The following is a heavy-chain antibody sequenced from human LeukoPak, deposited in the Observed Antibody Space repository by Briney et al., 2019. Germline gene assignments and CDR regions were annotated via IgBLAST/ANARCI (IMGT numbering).Heavy chain of an antibody. CDR2: ISAYNGNT. J-gene: IGHJ4*02. V-gene: IGHV1-18*01. D-gene: IGHD1-26*01. CDR1: GYPFITWE. CDR3: ARDLVGATRHFDY. Sequence: ASGKVSCKTSGYPFITWEINWVRQAPGQGLEWMGWISAYNGNTNYAQKLQGRVTMATDTSTSTAYMELRSLRSDDTAVYYCARDLVGATRHFDYWGQGTLVTVSS.